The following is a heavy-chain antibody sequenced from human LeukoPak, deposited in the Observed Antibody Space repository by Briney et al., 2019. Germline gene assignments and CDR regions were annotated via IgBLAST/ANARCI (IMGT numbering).Heavy chain of an antibody. V-gene: IGHV3-30*02. Sequence: GGSLRLSCTAPGFPFNAYNIHWIRQAPGRGLEWVSFIRNDETEIHYADFAKGRFTISRDNSKNTLYLQMNSLRAEDTAVYYCAKDHAVAGTPDFAYWGQGTLVTVSS. CDR1: GFPFNAYN. CDR3: AKDHAVAGTPDFAY. J-gene: IGHJ4*02. D-gene: IGHD6-19*01. CDR2: IRNDETEI.